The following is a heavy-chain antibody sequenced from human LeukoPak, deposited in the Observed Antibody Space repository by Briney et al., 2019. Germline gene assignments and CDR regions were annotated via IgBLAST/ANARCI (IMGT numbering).Heavy chain of an antibody. CDR1: AGSISNGRYY. D-gene: IGHD6-19*01. CDR2: IYTSGST. J-gene: IGHJ6*02. CDR3: ARDSGQWPYYYYGMDV. Sequence: SETLSLNCTVSAGSISNGRYYRSWLRQPAGKVLEWIGRIYTSGSTNYNPSLKSRVTITVDTSKNQFSLKLSSVTAADTAVYYCARDSGQWPYYYYGMDVWGQGTTVTVSS. V-gene: IGHV4-61*02.